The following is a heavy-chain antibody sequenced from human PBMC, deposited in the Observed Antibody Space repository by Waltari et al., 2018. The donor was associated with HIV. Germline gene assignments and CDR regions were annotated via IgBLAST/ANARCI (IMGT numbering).Heavy chain of an antibody. CDR1: GGSISSSSYY. CDR3: ARAGRYCSGGSCYSDYYYYGMDV. V-gene: IGHV4-39*07. J-gene: IGHJ6*02. D-gene: IGHD2-15*01. CDR2: IYYSGST. Sequence: QLQLQESGPGLVKPSETLSLTCTVSGGSISSSSYYWGWIRQPPGKGREWIGSIYYSGSTYHNPSLKSRVTISVDTSKNQFSLKLSSVTAADTAVYYCARAGRYCSGGSCYSDYYYYGMDVWGQGTTVTVSS.